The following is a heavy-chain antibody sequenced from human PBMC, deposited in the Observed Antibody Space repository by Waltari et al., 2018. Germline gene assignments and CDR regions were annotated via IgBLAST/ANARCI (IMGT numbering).Heavy chain of an antibody. CDR3: ARDGGAGYDFWSGYEN. D-gene: IGHD3-3*01. V-gene: IGHV1-3*01. CDR1: GYTFTSYA. Sequence: QVQLVQSGAEVKKPGASVKVSCEASGYTFTSYAMHWVRQAPGQRLEWMGWINAGTGNTKYSQKFQGRVTITMDTSASTAVMELSSLRSEDTAVYYCARDGGAGYDFWSGYENWGQGTLVTVSS. J-gene: IGHJ4*02. CDR2: INAGTGNT.